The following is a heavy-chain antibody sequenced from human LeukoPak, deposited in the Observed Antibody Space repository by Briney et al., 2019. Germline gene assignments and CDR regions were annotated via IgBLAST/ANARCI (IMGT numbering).Heavy chain of an antibody. V-gene: IGHV1-69*04. Sequence: SVKVSCKASGGTFSSYAISWVRQAPGQGLEWMGRIIPILGIANYAQKFQGRVTITADKSTSTAYMELSSLRSEDTAVYYCARDDFPASGYSGYAWGQGTLVTVSS. CDR2: IIPILGIA. CDR3: ARDDFPASGYSGYA. CDR1: GGTFSSYA. D-gene: IGHD5-12*01. J-gene: IGHJ5*02.